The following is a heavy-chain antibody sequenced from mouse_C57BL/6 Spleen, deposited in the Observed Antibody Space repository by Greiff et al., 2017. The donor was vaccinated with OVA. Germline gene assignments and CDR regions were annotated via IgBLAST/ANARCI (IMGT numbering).Heavy chain of an antibody. D-gene: IGHD4-1*02. Sequence: QVQLKQSGAELVKPGASVKMSCKASGYTFTSYWITWVKQRPGQGLEWIGDIYPGSGSTNYNEKFKSKATLTVDTSSSTAYMQLSSLTSEDSAVYYCARTTGYYFDYWGQGTTLTVSS. CDR2: IYPGSGST. V-gene: IGHV1-55*01. CDR3: ARTTGYYFDY. CDR1: GYTFTSYW. J-gene: IGHJ2*01.